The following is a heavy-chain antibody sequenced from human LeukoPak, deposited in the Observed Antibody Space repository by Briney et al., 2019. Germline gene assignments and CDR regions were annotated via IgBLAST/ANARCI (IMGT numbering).Heavy chain of an antibody. CDR3: ARGGQQLAK. D-gene: IGHD6-13*01. J-gene: IGHJ4*02. V-gene: IGHV4-39*01. CDR2: IYYSGST. Sequence: PSETLSLTCTVSGGSISGSSYYWGWIRQPPGKGLEWIGSIYYSGSTYYNPSLKSRVTISVDTSKNQFSLKLNSVTATDTAVYYCARGGQQLAKWGQGTLVTVSS. CDR1: GGSISGSSYY.